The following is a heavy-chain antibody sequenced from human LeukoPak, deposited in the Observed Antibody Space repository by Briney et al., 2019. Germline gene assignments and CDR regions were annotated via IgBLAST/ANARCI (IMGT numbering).Heavy chain of an antibody. CDR3: ARHKKGYSYAEINWFDP. V-gene: IGHV4-39*01. J-gene: IGHJ5*02. CDR2: IYYSGST. D-gene: IGHD5-18*01. CDR1: GGSISSSSYY. Sequence: PSETLSPTCTVSGGSISSSSYYWGWIRQPPGKGLEWIGSIYYSGSTYYNPSLKSRVTISVDTSKNQFSLKLSSVTAADTAVYYCARHKKGYSYAEINWFDPWGQGTLVTVSS.